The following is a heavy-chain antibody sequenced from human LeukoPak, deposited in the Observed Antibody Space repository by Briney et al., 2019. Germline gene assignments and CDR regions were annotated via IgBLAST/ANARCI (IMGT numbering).Heavy chain of an antibody. J-gene: IGHJ6*03. CDR2: ISSSGSNI. Sequence: GGSLRLSCAASGFSFSDYYMSWLRQAPGKGLEWISYISSSGSNIYADSVKGRFTISRDNAKNSLYLQMNSLRAEDTAVYYCARDYDGGYMDVWGKGTTVTVSS. D-gene: IGHD3-3*01. CDR3: ARDYDGGYMDV. V-gene: IGHV3-11*04. CDR1: GFSFSDYY.